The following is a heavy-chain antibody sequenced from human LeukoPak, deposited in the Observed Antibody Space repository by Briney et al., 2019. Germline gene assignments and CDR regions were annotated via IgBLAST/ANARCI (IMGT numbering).Heavy chain of an antibody. Sequence: SVKVSCKASGYTFTSYGISWVRQAPGQGLEWMGGIIPIFGTANYAQKFQGRVTITADESTSTAYMELSSLRSEDTAVYYCARDGGGYFDYWGQGTLVTVSS. J-gene: IGHJ4*02. CDR1: GYTFTSYG. CDR3: ARDGGGYFDY. V-gene: IGHV1-69*13. CDR2: IIPIFGTA. D-gene: IGHD2-15*01.